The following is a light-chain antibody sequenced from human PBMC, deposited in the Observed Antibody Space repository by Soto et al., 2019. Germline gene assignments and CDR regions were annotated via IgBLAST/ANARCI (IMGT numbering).Light chain of an antibody. CDR2: DAS. CDR3: QQRSNWPPLP. V-gene: IGKV3-11*01. Sequence: EIVLTQSPATLSLSPGERATLSCRASQSVSSYLAWYQQKPGQAPRLLIYDASNRATGIPARFSGSWSGTDFTLTISSLEPEDFAVYYCQQRSNWPPLPFGGGTKVEIK. J-gene: IGKJ4*01. CDR1: QSVSSY.